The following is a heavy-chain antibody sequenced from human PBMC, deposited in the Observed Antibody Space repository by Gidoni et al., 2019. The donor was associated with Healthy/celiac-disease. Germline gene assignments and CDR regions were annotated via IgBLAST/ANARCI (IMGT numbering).Heavy chain of an antibody. CDR2: ISSSSSYI. CDR1: GFTFSSYS. Sequence: EVQLVDSGGGLVTPGGALRLSCAASGFTFSSYSMNRVRQAPGKGLEWVSSISSSSSYIYDAESVKGRFTISRDNAKNSLYLQMNSLRAEDTAVYYCARDDNWNPQPFDYWGQGTLVTVAS. D-gene: IGHD1-20*01. CDR3: ARDDNWNPQPFDY. V-gene: IGHV3-21*01. J-gene: IGHJ4*02.